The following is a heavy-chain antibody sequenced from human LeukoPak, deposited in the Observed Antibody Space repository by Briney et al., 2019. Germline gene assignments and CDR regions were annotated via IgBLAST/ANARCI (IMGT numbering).Heavy chain of an antibody. V-gene: IGHV1-8*01. Sequence: GASVKVSCKASGYTFTSYDINWVRQATGQGLEWMGWMNPNSDNTGYAQKFQGRVTMTRNTSISTAYMELSSLRSEDTAVYYCAKDRISFVVDNWFDPRGQGTLVTVSS. CDR1: GYTFTSYD. J-gene: IGHJ5*02. CDR3: AKDRISFVVDNWFDP. D-gene: IGHD2-21*01. CDR2: MNPNSDNT.